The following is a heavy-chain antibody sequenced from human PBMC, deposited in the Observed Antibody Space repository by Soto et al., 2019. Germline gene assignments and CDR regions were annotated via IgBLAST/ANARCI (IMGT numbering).Heavy chain of an antibody. D-gene: IGHD1-1*01. CDR3: GRRRNGQLGVFY. J-gene: IGHJ4*02. CDR1: GYTFTGHY. Sequence: SVKVSCKASGYTFTGHYIHWVRQAPEQGPEWMGEISSESGGTRYAQKFQGRVTLTRDTSITTVYMELSNLSPDDTAVYYCGRRRNGQLGVFYWGQGTLVTVSS. V-gene: IGHV1-2*02. CDR2: ISSESGGT.